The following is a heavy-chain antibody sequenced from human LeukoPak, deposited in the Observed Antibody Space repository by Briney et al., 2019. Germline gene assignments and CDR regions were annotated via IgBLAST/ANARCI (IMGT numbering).Heavy chain of an antibody. V-gene: IGHV1-46*01. J-gene: IGHJ4*02. CDR1: GYTFINYY. Sequence: AAVKVSCKASGYTFINYYIHWVRQAPGQGLEWMGLINPGGGSTTYSQKFQGRVTMTRDTSTNTVYMELNSLRSEDTALHYCARARTGDSDYWGQGTLVTVSS. CDR3: ARARTGDSDY. D-gene: IGHD7-27*01. CDR2: INPGGGST.